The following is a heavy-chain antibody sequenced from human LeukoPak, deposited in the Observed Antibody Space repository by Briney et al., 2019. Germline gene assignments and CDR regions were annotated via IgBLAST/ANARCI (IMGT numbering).Heavy chain of an antibody. CDR1: GFTFSNYW. CDR2: IKQDGSEK. J-gene: IGHJ4*02. V-gene: IGHV3-7*03. Sequence: GGSLRLSCAASGFTFSNYWMSSVRQAPGKGLEWVANIKQDGSEKYYVDSVKGRFTISRDNSKNTLYLQMNSLRVEDTALYYCSKDAGSGTYGTFDYWGQGTLVIVSS. CDR3: SKDAGSGTYGTFDY. D-gene: IGHD3-10*01.